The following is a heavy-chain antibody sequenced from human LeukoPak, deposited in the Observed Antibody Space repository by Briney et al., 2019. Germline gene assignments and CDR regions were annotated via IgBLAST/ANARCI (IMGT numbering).Heavy chain of an antibody. V-gene: IGHV4-38-2*01. J-gene: IGHJ4*02. CDR3: ARVRKLVVPAAIDY. CDR1: GYSISSGYY. D-gene: IGHD2-2*02. Sequence: SETLSPTCAVSGYSISSGYYWGWIRQPPGKGLEWIGSIYHSGSTYYNPSLKSRVTISVDTSKNQFSLKLSSVTAADTAVYYCARVRKLVVPAAIDYWGQGTLVTVSS. CDR2: IYHSGST.